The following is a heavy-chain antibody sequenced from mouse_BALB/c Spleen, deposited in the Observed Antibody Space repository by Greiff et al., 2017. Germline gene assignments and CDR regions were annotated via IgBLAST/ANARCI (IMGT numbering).Heavy chain of an antibody. CDR2: ISSGGGST. Sequence: EVQVVESGGGLVKPGGSLKLSCAASGFAFSSYDMSWVRQTPEKRLEWVAYISSGGGSTYYPDTVKGRFTISRDNAKNTLYLQMSSLKSEDTAMYYCARHDRYGFAYWGQGTLVTVSA. V-gene: IGHV5-12-1*01. D-gene: IGHD2-14*01. CDR1: GFAFSSYD. CDR3: ARHDRYGFAY. J-gene: IGHJ3*01.